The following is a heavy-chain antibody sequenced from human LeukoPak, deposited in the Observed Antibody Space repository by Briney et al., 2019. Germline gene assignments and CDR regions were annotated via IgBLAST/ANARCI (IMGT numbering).Heavy chain of an antibody. Sequence: GGSLRLSCAASGFTFSSYAMHWVRQAPGKGLEWVAVISYDGSNKYYADSVKGRFTISRDNSKNTLYLQMNSLRAEDTAVYYCARQTRGSSSWYMPDYYYYGMDVWGQGTTVTVSS. CDR2: ISYDGSNK. J-gene: IGHJ6*02. CDR3: ARQTRGSSSWYMPDYYYYGMDV. D-gene: IGHD6-13*01. V-gene: IGHV3-30-3*01. CDR1: GFTFSSYA.